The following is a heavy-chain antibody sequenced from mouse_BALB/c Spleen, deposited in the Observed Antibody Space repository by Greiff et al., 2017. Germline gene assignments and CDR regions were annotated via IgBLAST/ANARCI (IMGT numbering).Heavy chain of an antibody. V-gene: IGHV1S26*01. CDR1: GYTFTSYT. D-gene: IGHD2-1*01. CDR2: INPSSGYT. J-gene: IGHJ1*01. CDR3: ARWGNYDWYFDV. Sequence: QVQLQQSGPELVKPGASVKMSCKASGYTFTSYTMHWVKQRPGQGLEWIGYINPSSGYTNYNQKFKDKATLTADKSSSTAYMQLSSLTSEDSAVYYCARWGNYDWYFDVWGAGTTVTVSS.